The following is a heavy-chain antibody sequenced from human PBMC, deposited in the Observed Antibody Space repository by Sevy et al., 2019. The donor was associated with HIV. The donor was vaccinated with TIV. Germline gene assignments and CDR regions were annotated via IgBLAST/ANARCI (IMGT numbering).Heavy chain of an antibody. Sequence: GESLKISCAASGFTFSDYGIHWVRQAPGKGPEWVAVIWYDGINKYYVDSVNGRFTISRDNSKNTVYLQMNSLRAEDTAVYYCARDKLLPVMVTMVRGALSYYFDYWGQGTLVTVSS. V-gene: IGHV3-33*01. CDR1: GFTFSDYG. CDR3: ARDKLLPVMVTMVRGALSYYFDY. CDR2: IWYDGINK. D-gene: IGHD3-10*01. J-gene: IGHJ4*02.